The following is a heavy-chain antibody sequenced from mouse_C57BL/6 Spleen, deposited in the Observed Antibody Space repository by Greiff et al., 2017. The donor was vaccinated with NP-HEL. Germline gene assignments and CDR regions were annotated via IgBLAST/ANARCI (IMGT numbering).Heavy chain of an antibody. CDR2: ISSGSSTI. V-gene: IGHV5-17*01. CDR3: ARGGLRRTAYAMDY. Sequence: DVHLVESGGGLVKPGGSLKLSCAASGFTFSDYGMHWVRQAPEKGLEWVAYISSGSSTIYYADTVKGRFTISRDNAKNTLFLQMTSLRSEDTAMYYCARGGLRRTAYAMDYWGQGTSVTVSS. CDR1: GFTFSDYG. J-gene: IGHJ4*01. D-gene: IGHD2-4*01.